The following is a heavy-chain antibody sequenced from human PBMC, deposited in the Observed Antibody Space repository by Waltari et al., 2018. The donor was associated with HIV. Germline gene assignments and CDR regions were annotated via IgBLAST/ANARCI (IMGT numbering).Heavy chain of an antibody. CDR3: ARADCSSTSCPLFYYGMDV. J-gene: IGHJ6*02. CDR2: INPNSGGT. D-gene: IGHD2-2*01. Sequence: QVQLVQSGAEVKKPGASVKVSCKASGYTFTGYYMHWVRQAPGQGLEWRGWINPNSGGTNEAQKFQGRVTMTRDTSISTAYMELSRLRSDDTAVYYCARADCSSTSCPLFYYGMDVWGQGTTVTVSS. V-gene: IGHV1-2*02. CDR1: GYTFTGYY.